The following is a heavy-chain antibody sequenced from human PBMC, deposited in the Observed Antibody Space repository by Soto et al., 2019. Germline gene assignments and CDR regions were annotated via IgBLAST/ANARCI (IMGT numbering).Heavy chain of an antibody. CDR2: ISGVGDGT. J-gene: IGHJ6*01. Sequence: QSWGSLRISCASSVFTFSAYAMTWVGQAPGQGLEWVSLISGVGDGTYYTDSVKGRFFISRDNTKNTLNLQMTGLRGEDTAVYFCAKIGDFWSWGMDAWGQGTPVTVSS. D-gene: IGHD3-3*01. V-gene: IGHV3-23*01. CDR3: AKIGDFWSWGMDA. CDR1: VFTFSAYA.